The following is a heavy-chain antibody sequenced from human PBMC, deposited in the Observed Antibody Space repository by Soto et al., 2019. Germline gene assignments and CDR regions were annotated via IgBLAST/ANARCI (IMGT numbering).Heavy chain of an antibody. CDR1: GGSISSGGYS. J-gene: IGHJ5*02. Sequence: QLQLQESGSGLVKPSQTLSLTCAVSGGSISSGGYSWSWIRQPPGKGLEWIGYIYHSGSTYYNPSLKSRVTISVDRSKNQFSLKLSSVTAADTAVYYCARVGNYDFWSGSYGWFDPWGQGTLVTVSS. CDR3: ARVGNYDFWSGSYGWFDP. CDR2: IYHSGST. V-gene: IGHV4-30-2*01. D-gene: IGHD3-3*01.